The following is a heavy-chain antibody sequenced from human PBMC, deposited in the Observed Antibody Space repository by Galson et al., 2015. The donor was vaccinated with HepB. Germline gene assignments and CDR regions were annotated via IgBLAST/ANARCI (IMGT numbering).Heavy chain of an antibody. CDR1: GYTFTSYA. CDR2: INAGNGNT. V-gene: IGHV1-3*01. J-gene: IGHJ4*02. Sequence: SVKVSCKASGYTFTSYAMHWVRQAPGQRLEWMGWINAGNGNTKYSQKFQGRVTITRDTSASTAYMELSSLISEDTAVYYCARARIQLWYRTFDYWGQGTLVTVSS. CDR3: ARARIQLWYRTFDY. D-gene: IGHD5-18*01.